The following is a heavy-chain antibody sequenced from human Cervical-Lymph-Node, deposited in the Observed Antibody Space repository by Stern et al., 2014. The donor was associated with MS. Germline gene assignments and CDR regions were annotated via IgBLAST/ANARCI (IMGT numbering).Heavy chain of an antibody. J-gene: IGHJ4*02. CDR2: INTNTGNP. CDR1: GYTFTSYA. D-gene: IGHD6-13*01. Sequence: VQLVESGSELNKPGASVKVSCKASGYTFTSYAMHWVRPAPGQGLEWVGWINTNTGNPTYAEGFKGQIVFSLDTSGRTASLQISSLKAEDTAVYYCARSGGIAANDYWGQGTLVTVSS. V-gene: IGHV7-4-1*02. CDR3: ARSGGIAANDY.